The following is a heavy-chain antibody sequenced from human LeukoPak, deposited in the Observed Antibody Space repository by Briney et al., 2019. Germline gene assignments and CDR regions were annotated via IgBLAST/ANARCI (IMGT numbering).Heavy chain of an antibody. CDR1: GGTFSSYA. J-gene: IGHJ1*01. CDR3: ARDSTPTHYDFWSGSESSAEYFQH. V-gene: IGHV1-69*05. CDR2: IIPIFGTA. Sequence: SVKVSCKASGGTFSSYAISWVRQAPGQGLKWMGRIIPIFGTANYAQKFQGRVTITTDESTSTAYMELSSLRSEDTAVYYCARDSTPTHYDFWSGSESSAEYFQHWGQGTLVTVSS. D-gene: IGHD3-3*01.